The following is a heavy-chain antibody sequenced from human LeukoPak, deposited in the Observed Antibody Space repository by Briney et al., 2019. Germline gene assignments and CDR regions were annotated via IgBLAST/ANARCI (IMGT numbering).Heavy chain of an antibody. Sequence: PSQTLSLTCAVSGGSISSGGYSWSWIRQPPGKGLEWIGYIYYSGSTYYNPSLKSRVTISVDTSKTQVSLKLSSVTAADSAVYYCARVRSSSWYGAFDIWGQGTMVTVPS. J-gene: IGHJ3*02. CDR1: GGSISSGGYS. V-gene: IGHV4-30-4*07. D-gene: IGHD6-13*01. CDR2: IYYSGST. CDR3: ARVRSSSWYGAFDI.